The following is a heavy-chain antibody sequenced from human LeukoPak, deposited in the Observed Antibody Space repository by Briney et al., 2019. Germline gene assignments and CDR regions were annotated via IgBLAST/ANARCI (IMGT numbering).Heavy chain of an antibody. D-gene: IGHD2-15*01. Sequence: GGSLRLSCAASGFTFSSYGMHWVRQAPGKGLEWVAVISYDGSNKYYADSVKGRFTISRDNSKNTLYLQMNSLRAEDTAVYYCAKGYCSGGSCWDNYYYYGMDVWGQGTTVTVSS. CDR3: AKGYCSGGSCWDNYYYYGMDV. CDR1: GFTFSSYG. CDR2: ISYDGSNK. V-gene: IGHV3-30*18. J-gene: IGHJ6*02.